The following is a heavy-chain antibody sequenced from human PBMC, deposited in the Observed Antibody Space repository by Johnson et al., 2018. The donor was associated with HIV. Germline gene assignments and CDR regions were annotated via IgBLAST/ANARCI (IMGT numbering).Heavy chain of an antibody. J-gene: IGHJ3*02. CDR2: ISSSRSTI. V-gene: IGHV3-11*04. CDR1: GFTFTDYY. CDR3: AKEGRDVLRDYDAFDM. Sequence: QVQLVESGGGLVKPGGSLRLSCAASGFTFTDYYMSWIRQAPGKGLEWVSYISSSRSTIYYADSVKGRFTISRDNAKNSLYLQMNSLRAEDTAVYYCAKEGRDVLRDYDAFDMWGHGTMVIVSS. D-gene: IGHD4-17*01.